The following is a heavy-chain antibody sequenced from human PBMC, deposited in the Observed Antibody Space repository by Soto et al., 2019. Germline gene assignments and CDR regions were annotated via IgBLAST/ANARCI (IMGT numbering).Heavy chain of an antibody. V-gene: IGHV3-30*18. CDR3: AKGEYYYGSGAPYYGMDV. CDR1: GFTFSNYG. D-gene: IGHD3-10*01. Sequence: GGSLRLSCAASGFTFSNYGMHWVRQAPGKGLEWVAVISYDGSNKYYADSVKGRFTISRDNSKNTLYLQMSSLRAEDTAVYYCAKGEYYYGSGAPYYGMDVWGQGTTVTSP. J-gene: IGHJ6*02. CDR2: ISYDGSNK.